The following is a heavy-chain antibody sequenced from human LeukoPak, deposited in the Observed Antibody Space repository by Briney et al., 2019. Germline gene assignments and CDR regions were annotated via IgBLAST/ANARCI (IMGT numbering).Heavy chain of an antibody. J-gene: IGHJ4*02. CDR2: IYYGGST. D-gene: IGHD3-10*01. CDR1: GGSITSRSYY. Sequence: NTSETLSLTCTVSGGSITSRSYYWGWIRQPPGKGLEWIGTIYYGGSTYYNPSLKSRITISVDTSKNQFSLKLTSVTAADTAVYYCARCGSGSYYGVDPDWRFDPFDYWGQGTLVTVSS. V-gene: IGHV4-39*01. CDR3: ARCGSGSYYGVDPDWRFDPFDY.